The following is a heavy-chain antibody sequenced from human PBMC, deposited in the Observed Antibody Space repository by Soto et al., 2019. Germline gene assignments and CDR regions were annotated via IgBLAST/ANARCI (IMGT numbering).Heavy chain of an antibody. CDR2: ILSNAER. CDR3: ARLVADPYYYYYGLDV. V-gene: IGHV2-26*01. J-gene: IGHJ6*02. Sequence: QVTLKESGPVLVKATDTLTLTCTVSGFSLTTGRMGVSWIRQPPGKALEWLAHILSNAERSYNSSLQPRLTISGETSTGQVVLTMTDVGPVDTATYYCARLVADPYYYYYGLDVWGPGTTVTVSS. CDR1: GFSLTTGRMG.